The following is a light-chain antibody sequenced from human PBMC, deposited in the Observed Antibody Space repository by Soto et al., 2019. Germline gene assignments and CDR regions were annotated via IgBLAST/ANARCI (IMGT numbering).Light chain of an antibody. CDR3: QQYNSMLWT. CDR1: QSINNW. V-gene: IGKV1-5*03. CDR2: KAS. J-gene: IGKJ2*02. Sequence: DIQMTHSPSTLSASVGDRVTITCRASQSINNWLAWYQQKPGKAPKLLIYKASSLQSGVPSRFSGSGSGTEFTLTISSLQPDDCATYYCQQYNSMLWTFGQGTKLEIK.